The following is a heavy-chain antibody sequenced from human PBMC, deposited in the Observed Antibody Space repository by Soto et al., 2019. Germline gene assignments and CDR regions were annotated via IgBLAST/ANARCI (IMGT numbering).Heavy chain of an antibody. Sequence: GGSLRLSCAASGFTFSSYSMNWVRQAPGKGLEWVSSISSSSSYIYYADSVKGRFTISRDNAKNSLYLQMNSLRAEDTAVYYCASESSSWLHYYYYGLDGWGPGTTATVCS. J-gene: IGHJ6*02. D-gene: IGHD6-13*01. CDR2: ISSSSSYI. CDR1: GFTFSSYS. V-gene: IGHV3-21*01. CDR3: ASESSSWLHYYYYGLDG.